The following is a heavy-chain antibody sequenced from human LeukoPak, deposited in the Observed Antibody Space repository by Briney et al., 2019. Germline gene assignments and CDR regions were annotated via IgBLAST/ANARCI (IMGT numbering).Heavy chain of an antibody. CDR1: GFTFSTYA. Sequence: GGSLRLSCAASGFTFSTYAMDWVRQAPGKGLEWVSAVSGSGDTTYYADSVKGRFTISRDNSKNTLYLQMNSLRAEDTALYFCAKDRGTVTRDDAFDIWGQGTMVTVSS. V-gene: IGHV3-23*01. CDR3: AKDRGTVTRDDAFDI. D-gene: IGHD4-17*01. CDR2: VSGSGDTT. J-gene: IGHJ3*02.